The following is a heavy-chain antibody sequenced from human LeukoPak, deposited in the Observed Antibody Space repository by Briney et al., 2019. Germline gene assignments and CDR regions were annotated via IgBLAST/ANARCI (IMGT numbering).Heavy chain of an antibody. V-gene: IGHV1-18*01. CDR3: ARDDVYGHRDFDY. CDR1: GYPFTSYG. J-gene: IGHJ4*02. D-gene: IGHD4-17*01. Sequence: ASVKVSCKASGYPFTSYGFNWVRQAPGQGLEWMGWINAYNGNTNYAQKYQGRVTMTTDTSTSTAYMELRSLRSDDTAVYYCARDDVYGHRDFDYWGQGTLVTVSS. CDR2: INAYNGNT.